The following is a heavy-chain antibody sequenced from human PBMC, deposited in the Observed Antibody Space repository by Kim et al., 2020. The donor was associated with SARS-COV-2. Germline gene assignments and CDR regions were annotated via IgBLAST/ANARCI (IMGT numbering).Heavy chain of an antibody. D-gene: IGHD6-13*01. CDR2: IYYSGST. Sequence: SETLSLTCTVSGGSISSGGYYWSWIRQHPGKGLEWIGYIYYSGSTYYNPSLKSRVTISVDTSKNQFSLKLSSVTAADTAVYYCARSPFARIADLFIDYWGQGTLVTVSS. V-gene: IGHV4-31*03. CDR3: ARSPFARIADLFIDY. J-gene: IGHJ4*02. CDR1: GGSISSGGYY.